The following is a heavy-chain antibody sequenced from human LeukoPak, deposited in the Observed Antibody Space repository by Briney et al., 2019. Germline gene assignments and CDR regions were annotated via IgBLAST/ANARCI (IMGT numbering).Heavy chain of an antibody. CDR2: IYHSGST. J-gene: IGHJ5*02. V-gene: IGHV4-30-2*01. CDR3: SRGVMNGDYSWFDP. Sequence: SETLSLTCAVSGGSISSGGYSWSWIRQPPGKGLEWIGYIYHSGSTYYNPSLKSRVTISVDRSKNQFSLKLSSVTAADTAVYYCSRGVMNGDYSWFDPWGQGTLVIVSS. D-gene: IGHD4-17*01. CDR1: GGSISSGGYS.